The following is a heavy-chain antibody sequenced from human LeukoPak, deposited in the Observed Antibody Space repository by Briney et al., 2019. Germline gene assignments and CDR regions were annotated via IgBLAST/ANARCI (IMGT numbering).Heavy chain of an antibody. CDR2: ISYDGTNK. CDR3: ARAPMSYDSSGFGGAFDI. Sequence: GSLRLSCAASGFTFSNYAMHWVRQAPGKGLEWVAVISYDGTNKYYADSVKGRFTISRDNSKNTMYLQMNSLRAEDTAMYYCARAPMSYDSSGFGGAFDIWGQGTMVTVSS. D-gene: IGHD3-22*01. V-gene: IGHV3-30-3*01. J-gene: IGHJ3*02. CDR1: GFTFSNYA.